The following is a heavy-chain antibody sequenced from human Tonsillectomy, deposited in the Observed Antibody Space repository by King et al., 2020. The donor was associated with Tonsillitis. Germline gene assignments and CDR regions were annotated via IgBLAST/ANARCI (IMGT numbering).Heavy chain of an antibody. D-gene: IGHD6-19*01. J-gene: IGHJ4*02. CDR2: IKSKTDGGTT. CDR1: GFTFSNAW. V-gene: IGHV3-15*01. CDR3: TAAYSSGWYAISLGY. Sequence: VQLVESGGGLVKPGGSLRLSCAASGFTFSNAWMSWVRQAPGKGLEWVGRIKSKTDGGTTDYAAPVKGRFTISRDDSKNTLYLQMNSLKTEDTAVYYCTAAYSSGWYAISLGYWGQGTLVTVSS.